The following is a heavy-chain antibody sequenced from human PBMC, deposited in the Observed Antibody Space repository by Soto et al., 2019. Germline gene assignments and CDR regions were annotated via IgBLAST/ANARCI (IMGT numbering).Heavy chain of an antibody. CDR2: IFYIGNT. J-gene: IGHJ6*02. Sequence: KTSETLSLTXTVSGDSISSYYWSWIRQPPGKGLEWIGYIFYIGNTNYNPSLKSRVTISIDTSKNQFSLNLSSVTAADTAVYYCAGSGTYRGHHYYYGMDVWGQGTTVTVSS. CDR3: AGSGTYRGHHYYYGMDV. D-gene: IGHD3-10*01. V-gene: IGHV4-59*12. CDR1: GDSISSYY.